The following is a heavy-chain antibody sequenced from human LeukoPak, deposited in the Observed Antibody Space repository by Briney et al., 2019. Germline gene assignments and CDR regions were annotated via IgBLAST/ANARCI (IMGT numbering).Heavy chain of an antibody. CDR2: IIPIFGTA. CDR1: GGTFSNYA. Sequence: ASVKVSCNASGGTFSNYAISWVRQAPGQGLEWMGRIIPIFGTAKYAQKFQGSVTITADKSTSTAYMELNSLRSEDTAVYYCAQQNSYDSSGLDYWGQGSLVTVSS. D-gene: IGHD3-22*01. J-gene: IGHJ4*02. V-gene: IGHV1-69*06. CDR3: AQQNSYDSSGLDY.